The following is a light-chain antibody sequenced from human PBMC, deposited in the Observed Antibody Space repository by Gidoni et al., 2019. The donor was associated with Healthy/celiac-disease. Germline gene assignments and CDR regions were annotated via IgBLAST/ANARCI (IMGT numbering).Light chain of an antibody. J-gene: IGKJ3*01. CDR1: QGISNY. CDR2: AAS. CDR3: QKYNSAPFT. Sequence: IEVPVSPSSLSASVGDRVTITCRASQGISNYLAWYQQKPGKVPKLLIYAASTLQSGVPSRFSGSGSGTDFTLTISSLQPEDVATYYCQKYNSAPFTFGHGTKVDIK. V-gene: IGKV1-27*01.